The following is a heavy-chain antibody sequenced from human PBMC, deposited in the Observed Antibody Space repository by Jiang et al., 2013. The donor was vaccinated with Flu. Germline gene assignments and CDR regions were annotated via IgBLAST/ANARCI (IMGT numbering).Heavy chain of an antibody. CDR2: IYYSGST. CDR1: GGSISSSSYY. Sequence: GLVKPSETLSLTCTVSGGSISSSSYYWGWIRQPPGKGLEWIGSIYYSGSTYYNPSLKSRVTISVDTSKNQFSLKLSSVTATDTAVYYCARGVKGVVLLPNWGQGTLVTVSS. V-gene: IGHV4-39*01. J-gene: IGHJ4*02. D-gene: IGHD3-10*01. CDR3: ARGVKGVVLLPN.